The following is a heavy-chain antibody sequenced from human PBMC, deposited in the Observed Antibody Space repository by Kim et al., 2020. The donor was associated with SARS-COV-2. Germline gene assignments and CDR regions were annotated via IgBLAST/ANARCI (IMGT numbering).Heavy chain of an antibody. CDR1: GFTFSSYG. Sequence: GGSLRLSCAASGFTFSSYGMHWVRQAPGKGLEWVAVIWYDGSNKYYADSVKGRFTISRDNSKNTLYLQMNSLRAEDTAVYYCARPIRGVGDYDFWSGYSVDYYYYGMDVWGQGTTVTVSS. D-gene: IGHD3-3*01. CDR3: ARPIRGVGDYDFWSGYSVDYYYYGMDV. V-gene: IGHV3-33*01. J-gene: IGHJ6*02. CDR2: IWYDGSNK.